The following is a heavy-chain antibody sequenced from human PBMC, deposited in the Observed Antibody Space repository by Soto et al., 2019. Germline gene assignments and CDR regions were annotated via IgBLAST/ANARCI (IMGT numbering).Heavy chain of an antibody. CDR2: IYHSGST. V-gene: IGHV4-38-2*01. CDR1: GYSISSGYY. J-gene: IGHJ4*02. D-gene: IGHD3-3*02. Sequence: SETLSLTCAVSGYSISSGYYWGWIRQPPGKGLEWSGSIYHSGSTYYNPSLKSRVTISVDTSKNQFSLKLSSVTAADTAVYYCASYPLAWGQGTLVTVSS. CDR3: ASYPLA.